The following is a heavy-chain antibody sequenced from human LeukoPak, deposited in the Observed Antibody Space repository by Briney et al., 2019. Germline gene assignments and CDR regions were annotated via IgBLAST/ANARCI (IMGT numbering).Heavy chain of an antibody. CDR1: GFTFSGSA. Sequence: GGSLRLSCAASGFTFSGSAMHWVRQASGKGREWVGRIRSKANSYATAYAASVKGRFTISRDDSKNTAYLQMNSLKTEDTAVYYCARGTAYYYASSGSTGAVQHWGQGTLVTVSS. J-gene: IGHJ1*01. CDR2: IRSKANSYAT. D-gene: IGHD3-22*01. V-gene: IGHV3-73*01. CDR3: ARGTAYYYASSGSTGAVQH.